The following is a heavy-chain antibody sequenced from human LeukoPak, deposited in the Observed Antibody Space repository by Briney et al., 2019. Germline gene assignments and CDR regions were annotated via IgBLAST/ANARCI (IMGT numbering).Heavy chain of an antibody. J-gene: IGHJ6*02. CDR2: MNPNSGNT. CDR3: ARLRLVFYYYGMDV. V-gene: IGHV1-8*01. Sequence: GASVKVSCKASGYTFTSYDINWVRQATGQGLEWMGWMNPNSGNTGYAQKFQGRVTMTRNTSISTAYMELSSLRSEDTAVYYCARLRLVFYYYGMDVWGQGTTVTVSS. CDR1: GYTFTSYD. D-gene: IGHD3-9*01.